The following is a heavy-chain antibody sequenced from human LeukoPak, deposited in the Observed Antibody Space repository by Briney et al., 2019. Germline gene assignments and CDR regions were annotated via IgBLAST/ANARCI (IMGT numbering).Heavy chain of an antibody. D-gene: IGHD6-13*01. CDR1: GYTFTSYG. V-gene: IGHV1-2*02. J-gene: IGHJ4*02. CDR2: INPNSGGT. CDR3: HSTIAAAGTMNDY. Sequence: ASVKVSCKASGYTFTSYGISWVRQAPGQGLEWMGWINPNSGGTNYAQKFQGRVTMTRDTSISTAYMELSRLRSDDAAVYYCHSTIAAAGTMNDYWGQGTLVTVSS.